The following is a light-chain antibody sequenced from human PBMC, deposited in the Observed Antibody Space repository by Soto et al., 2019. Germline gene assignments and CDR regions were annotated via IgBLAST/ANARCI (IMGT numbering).Light chain of an antibody. J-gene: IGKJ2*01. Sequence: EGVLTQSPGTLSLSPGERATLSCRASQSVSSSYLAWYQQKPGQAPRLLIYGASSRATGIPDRFSRSGSGTDFTITISRLEPEDLAVYYCQQYGSSPYTFGQWTKLEIK. CDR2: GAS. CDR3: QQYGSSPYT. CDR1: QSVSSSY. V-gene: IGKV3-20*01.